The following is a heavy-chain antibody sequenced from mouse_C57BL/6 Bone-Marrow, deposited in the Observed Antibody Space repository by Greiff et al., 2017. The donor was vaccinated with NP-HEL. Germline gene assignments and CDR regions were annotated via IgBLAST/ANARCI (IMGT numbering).Heavy chain of an antibody. CDR1: GYSFTDYN. V-gene: IGHV1-39*01. Sequence: VQLKESGPELVKPGASVKISCKASGYSFTDYNMNWVKQSNGKSLEWIGVINPNYGTTSYNQKFKGKATLTVDQSSSTAYMQLNSLTSEDCAVYYCAIYYYGSSYDYAMDYWGQGTSVTVSS. D-gene: IGHD1-1*01. J-gene: IGHJ4*01. CDR3: AIYYYGSSYDYAMDY. CDR2: INPNYGTT.